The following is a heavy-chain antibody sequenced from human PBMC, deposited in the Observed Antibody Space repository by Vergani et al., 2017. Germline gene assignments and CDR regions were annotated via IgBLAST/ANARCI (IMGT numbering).Heavy chain of an antibody. CDR3: AKDRGHSGYDFLDY. V-gene: IGHV3-73*01. CDR1: GFTFSGSA. Sequence: EVQLVESGGGLVQPGGSLKLSCAASGFTFSGSAMHWVRQASGKGLEWVGRIRSKANSYATAYAASVKGRFTISRDDSKNTLYLQMNSLRAEDTAVYYCAKDRGHSGYDFLDYWGQGTLVTVSS. D-gene: IGHD5-12*01. J-gene: IGHJ4*02. CDR2: IRSKANSYAT.